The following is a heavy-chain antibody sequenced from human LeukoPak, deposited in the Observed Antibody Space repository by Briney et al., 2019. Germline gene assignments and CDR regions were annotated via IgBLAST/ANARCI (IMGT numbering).Heavy chain of an antibody. CDR3: ARGPPSRDGYRTVGFDP. D-gene: IGHD5-24*01. V-gene: IGHV3-23*01. Sequence: GGSLRLSCAASGFTFSNYAMSWVRQAPGKGLEWVSAISGSDHSTYYADSVKGRFTISRDNSKNALCLQMNSLRAEDTAVYYCARGPPSRDGYRTVGFDPWGQGTLVTVSS. J-gene: IGHJ5*02. CDR1: GFTFSNYA. CDR2: ISGSDHST.